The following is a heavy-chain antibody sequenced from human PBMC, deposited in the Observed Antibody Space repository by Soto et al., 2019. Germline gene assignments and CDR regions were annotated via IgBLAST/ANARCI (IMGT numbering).Heavy chain of an antibody. J-gene: IGHJ3*01. Sequence: QVQLVQSGAEVRKPGSSVKVSCKASADTFTYYAFTWVRQAPGQGLEWVGQVIPVFGTTNHAQKFQGGVTFTADESTSTSYMELTDLRSHDTAVYFCARSYLTASSPAASDVWGQGTKVTVSS. CDR1: ADTFTYYA. V-gene: IGHV1-69*01. CDR3: ARSYLTASSPAASDV. CDR2: VIPVFGTT. D-gene: IGHD2-21*01.